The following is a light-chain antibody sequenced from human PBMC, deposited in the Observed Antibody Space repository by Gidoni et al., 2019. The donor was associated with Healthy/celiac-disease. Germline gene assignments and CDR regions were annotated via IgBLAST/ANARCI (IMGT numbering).Light chain of an antibody. J-gene: IGLJ2*01. CDR2: KDS. Sequence: YELTQPPSVAVSPGQTARITCSGDALPKQYAYWYQQKPGQAPVLVIYKDSERPSGIPERFSGSSSGTTVTLTISGVQAEDEADYYCQSADSSGTPVVFGGGTKLTVL. CDR3: QSADSSGTPVV. CDR1: ALPKQY. V-gene: IGLV3-25*03.